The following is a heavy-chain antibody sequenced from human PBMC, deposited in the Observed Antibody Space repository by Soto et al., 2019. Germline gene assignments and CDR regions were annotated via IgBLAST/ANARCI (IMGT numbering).Heavy chain of an antibody. D-gene: IGHD2-2*03. V-gene: IGHV4-38-2*01. CDR3: AVGYCDSTSCPREYFQQ. CDR2: IYDSGST. Sequence: SETLSLTCAVSGYSISSGFYWGWIRQSPGKGLEWVGTIYDSGSTFQNPSLKSRVTISVDASKRQFSLELSSVTVADTAVYYCAVGYCDSTSCPREYFQQWGQGTLVTVSS. J-gene: IGHJ1*01. CDR1: GYSISSGFY.